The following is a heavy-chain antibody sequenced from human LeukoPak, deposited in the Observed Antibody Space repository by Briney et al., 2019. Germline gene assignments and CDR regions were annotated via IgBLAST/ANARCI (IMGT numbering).Heavy chain of an antibody. D-gene: IGHD3-16*02. CDR1: GYTFTGYY. CDR2: INPNSGGT. Sequence: GASVKVSCKASGYTFTGYYMHWVRQAPGQGLEWMGWINPNSGGTNYAQKFHGRVTMTRDTSISTAYMELSRLRSDDTAVYHCARGEITSGGVIVVFDYWGQGTLVTVSS. CDR3: ARGEITSGGVIVVFDY. J-gene: IGHJ4*02. V-gene: IGHV1-2*02.